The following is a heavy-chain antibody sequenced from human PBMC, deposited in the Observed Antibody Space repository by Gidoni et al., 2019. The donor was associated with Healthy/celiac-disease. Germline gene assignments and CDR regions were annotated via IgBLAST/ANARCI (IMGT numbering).Heavy chain of an antibody. Sequence: QVQLVQSGAEVKKPGASVKVSCKASGYTFTSYDINWVRQATGQGLEWMGWMNPNSGNTGYAQKFQGRVTMTRNTSISTAYMELSSLRSEDTAVYYCARALLTVGRVRGVIPGYWGQGTLVTVSS. CDR3: ARALLTVGRVRGVIPGY. D-gene: IGHD3-10*01. V-gene: IGHV1-8*01. CDR1: GYTFTSYD. CDR2: MNPNSGNT. J-gene: IGHJ4*02.